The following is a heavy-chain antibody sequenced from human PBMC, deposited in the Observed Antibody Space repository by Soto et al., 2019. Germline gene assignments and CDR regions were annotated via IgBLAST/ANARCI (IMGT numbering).Heavy chain of an antibody. J-gene: IGHJ6*02. Sequence: SETLSLTCTVSGGSTSSYYWSWIRQPPGKRLEWIGYIYYSGSTNYNPSLKSRVDISIDTSKKQFSLKLSSVTGADTAVYYCARVGPNTQSFYSSTMDVWGQGTTVTVS. CDR1: GGSTSSYY. CDR3: ARVGPNTQSFYSSTMDV. V-gene: IGHV4-59*12. CDR2: IYYSGST. D-gene: IGHD2-15*01.